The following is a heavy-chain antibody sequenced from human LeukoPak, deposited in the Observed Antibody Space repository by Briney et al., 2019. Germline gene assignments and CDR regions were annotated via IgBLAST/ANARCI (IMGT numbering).Heavy chain of an antibody. J-gene: IGHJ4*02. D-gene: IGHD3-3*01. CDR3: ARVDYDFWSGYLALDY. Sequence: PSETLSLTCTVSGGSISSYYWSWIREPPGEGLEWNWYIYYSGSTNYNPSLKSRVTISVDTSKNQFSLKLSSVTAADTAVYYCARVDYDFWSGYLALDYWGQGTLVTVSS. V-gene: IGHV4-59*01. CDR1: GGSISSYY. CDR2: IYYSGST.